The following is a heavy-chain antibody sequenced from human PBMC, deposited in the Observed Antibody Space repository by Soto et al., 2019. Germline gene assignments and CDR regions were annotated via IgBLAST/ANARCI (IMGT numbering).Heavy chain of an antibody. CDR1: GFTLSDYA. J-gene: IGHJ4*02. CDR2: IRSKAYGATT. CDR3: ARGVPVIILYYFDY. V-gene: IGHV3-49*03. Sequence: HPGGSLRLSCTASGFTLSDYAVGWFRQAPGKGLEWVGFIRSKAYGATTEYAASVKGRFTVSRDDSENIAYLQMDSLKTEDTAVYFCARGVPVIILYYFDYWAQGNLVTVSS. D-gene: IGHD3-22*01.